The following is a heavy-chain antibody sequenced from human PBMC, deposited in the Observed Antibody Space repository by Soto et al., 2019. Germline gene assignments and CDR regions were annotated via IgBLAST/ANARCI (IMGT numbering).Heavy chain of an antibody. CDR3: ARFMSYYYGSGNMNWFDP. CDR1: GGSISSYY. CDR2: IYYSGST. V-gene: IGHV4-59*01. D-gene: IGHD3-10*01. Sequence: SETLSLTCTVSGGSISSYYWSWIRQPPGKGLEWIGYIYYSGSTNYNPSLKSRVTISVDTSKNQFSLKLSSVTAADTAVYYCARFMSYYYGSGNMNWFDPWGQGTLVTV. J-gene: IGHJ5*02.